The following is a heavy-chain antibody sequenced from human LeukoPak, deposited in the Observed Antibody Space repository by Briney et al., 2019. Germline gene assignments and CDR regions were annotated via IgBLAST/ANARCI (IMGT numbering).Heavy chain of an antibody. Sequence: GGSLRLSCAASGFTFGNYWMPWLRQVPGKGLVWVSHINSDASDSTYADSVKGRFTISRDNAKNSLYLQMNSLRAEDTAVYYCARKRETYYYDSSGYSHWGQGTLVTVSS. D-gene: IGHD3-22*01. CDR1: GFTFGNYW. V-gene: IGHV3-74*01. J-gene: IGHJ4*02. CDR2: INSDASDS. CDR3: ARKRETYYYDSSGYSH.